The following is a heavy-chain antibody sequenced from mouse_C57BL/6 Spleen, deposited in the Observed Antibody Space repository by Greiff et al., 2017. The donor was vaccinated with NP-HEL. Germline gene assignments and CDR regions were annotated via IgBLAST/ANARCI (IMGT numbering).Heavy chain of an antibody. Sequence: QVQLQQSGAELVKPGASVKMSCKASGYTFTSYWITWVKQRPGQGLEWIGDIYPGSGSTNYNEKFKSKATLTVDTSSSTAYMQLSSLTSEDSAVYYCARGGYDYDEDAMDYWGQGTSVTVSS. CDR2: IYPGSGST. V-gene: IGHV1-55*01. D-gene: IGHD2-4*01. CDR3: ARGGYDYDEDAMDY. J-gene: IGHJ4*01. CDR1: GYTFTSYW.